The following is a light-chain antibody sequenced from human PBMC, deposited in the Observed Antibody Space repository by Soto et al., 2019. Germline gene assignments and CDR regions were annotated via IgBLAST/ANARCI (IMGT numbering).Light chain of an antibody. V-gene: IGKV1-9*01. CDR2: AAS. Sequence: DIQLTQSPSFLSASVGDRVTITCRASQGISSYLAWYQQKPGKAPKLLIYAASTLQSGVPSRFSGSGSGTEFTLTISSLQPEDFATYYCQQSFGAPRTFGQGTRVDIK. CDR1: QGISSY. J-gene: IGKJ1*01. CDR3: QQSFGAPRT.